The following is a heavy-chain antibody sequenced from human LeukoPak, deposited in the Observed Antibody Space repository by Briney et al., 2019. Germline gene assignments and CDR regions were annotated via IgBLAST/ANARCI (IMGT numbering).Heavy chain of an antibody. J-gene: IGHJ4*02. CDR2: TNEAGGDK. Sequence: GSLRLSCAASGFTFSSHSMSWVRQAPGKGLECVASTNEAGGDKYYVDSVKGRFTISRDNSKNSLSLQMNSLTAEDTAIYYCAIATTGRGAFGSWGQGTLVSVSS. CDR1: GFTFSSHS. V-gene: IGHV3-7*01. D-gene: IGHD1-1*01. CDR3: AIATTGRGAFGS.